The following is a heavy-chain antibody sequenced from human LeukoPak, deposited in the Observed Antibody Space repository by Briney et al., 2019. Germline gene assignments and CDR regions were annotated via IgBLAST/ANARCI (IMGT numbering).Heavy chain of an antibody. CDR3: ARGRGEGRGIAMIRGVRAPSYNWFDP. CDR2: IYYSGST. Sequence: SETLSLTCAVYGGSFSGYYWSWIRQPPGKGLEWIGSIYYSGSTYYNPSLKSRVTISVDTSKNQFSLKLSSVTAADMAVYYCARGRGEGRGIAMIRGVRAPSYNWFDPWGHGTLVTVSS. J-gene: IGHJ5*02. CDR1: GGSFSGYY. V-gene: IGHV4-34*01. D-gene: IGHD3-10*01.